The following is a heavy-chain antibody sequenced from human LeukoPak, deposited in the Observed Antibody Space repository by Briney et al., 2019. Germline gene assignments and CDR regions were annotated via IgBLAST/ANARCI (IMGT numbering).Heavy chain of an antibody. D-gene: IGHD3-10*01. CDR1: GFAFSSYW. CDR2: INSDGSST. J-gene: IGHJ4*01. Sequence: GGSLRLSCAASGFAFSSYWMHWVRQAPGKGLVWVSRINSDGSSTNYADSVKGRFTISRDNAKNTLYLQMNSLRAEDTAMYYCARAVYYSNYLGYWGQGTLVTVSS. CDR3: ARAVYYSNYLGY. V-gene: IGHV3-74*01.